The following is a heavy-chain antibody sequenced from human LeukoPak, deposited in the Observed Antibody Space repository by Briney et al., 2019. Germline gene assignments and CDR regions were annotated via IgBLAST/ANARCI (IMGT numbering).Heavy chain of an antibody. Sequence: AASVKVSCKASGYTFTGYYMHWVRQAPGQGLEWMGWINPNSGGTNYAQKFQGRVTMTRDTSISTVYMELSRLRSEDTAVYYCARGYCTNGVCYTREDSDAFDIWGQGTMVTVSS. D-gene: IGHD2-8*01. J-gene: IGHJ3*02. CDR3: ARGYCTNGVCYTREDSDAFDI. CDR1: GYTFTGYY. V-gene: IGHV1-2*02. CDR2: INPNSGGT.